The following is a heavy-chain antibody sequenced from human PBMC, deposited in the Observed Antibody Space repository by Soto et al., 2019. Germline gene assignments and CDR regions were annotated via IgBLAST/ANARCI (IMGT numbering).Heavy chain of an antibody. D-gene: IGHD3-3*01. J-gene: IGHJ5*02. V-gene: IGHV2-5*02. Sequence: SGPTLVNPTQTLRLTCAFSGFSLSASGASVGWIRQPPGKALEWLALIYWDDDKRYSPSLKSRLTITKDTSKNQVVLTMTNMDPVDTATYYCAHRRYDFWSGYYTPHWFDPWGQGTLVTVSS. CDR1: GFSLSASGAS. CDR3: AHRRYDFWSGYYTPHWFDP. CDR2: IYWDDDK.